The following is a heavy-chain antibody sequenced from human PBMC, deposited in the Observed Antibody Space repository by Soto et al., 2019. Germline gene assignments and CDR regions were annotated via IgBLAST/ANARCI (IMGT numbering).Heavy chain of an antibody. V-gene: IGHV4-34*01. CDR2: INHSGST. Sequence: SETLSLTCAVYGGSFSGYYWSWIRQPPGKGLEWIGEINHSGSTNYNPSLKSRVTISVDTSKNQFSLKLSSVTAADTAVYYCARGREIWYSSGWYQGRDWFDPWGQGTLVTVSS. J-gene: IGHJ5*02. CDR3: ARGREIWYSSGWYQGRDWFDP. CDR1: GGSFSGYY. D-gene: IGHD6-19*01.